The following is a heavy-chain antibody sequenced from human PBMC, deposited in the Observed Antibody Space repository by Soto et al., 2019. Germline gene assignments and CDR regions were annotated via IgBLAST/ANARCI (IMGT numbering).Heavy chain of an antibody. CDR2: ISDSAHSA. D-gene: IGHD2-15*01. V-gene: IGHV3-23*01. Sequence: EVQLLESGGDLVEPGESLRLSCEASGFTLSIYAMTWVRQVAGKGLEWISTISDSAHSAYYADSVKGRFTISRDNSKDTLYLHMSSLRAEDTAVYYCARPYGGKIGDALDLWGQGTEVTVSS. CDR3: ARPYGGKIGDALDL. J-gene: IGHJ3*01. CDR1: GFTLSIYA.